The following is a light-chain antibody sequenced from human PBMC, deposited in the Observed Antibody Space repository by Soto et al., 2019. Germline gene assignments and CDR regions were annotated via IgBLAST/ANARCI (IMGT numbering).Light chain of an antibody. Sequence: IVMTQSPATLSVSPGERATLSCRASQNIYSNIAWYQQRPGQAPRLLIYRASTRATGVPARFSGSGSGTEFTLTISILQSDDFTVYSCLQYHNLWAFGQGTKVDIK. CDR1: QNIYSN. CDR3: LQYHNLWA. J-gene: IGKJ1*01. CDR2: RAS. V-gene: IGKV3-15*01.